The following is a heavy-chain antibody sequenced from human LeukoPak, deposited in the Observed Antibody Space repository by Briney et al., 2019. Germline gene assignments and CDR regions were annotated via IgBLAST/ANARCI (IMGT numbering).Heavy chain of an antibody. Sequence: SETLSLTCTVSGGSISSYYWSWIRQPPGKGLERIGYVYYSGSTHYNPSLKSRVTISVDTSKNQFSLKLSSVTAADTAVYYCARGVFPNYFDYWGQGTLVAVSS. D-gene: IGHD3-10*01. CDR1: GGSISSYY. V-gene: IGHV4-59*01. CDR3: ARGVFPNYFDY. J-gene: IGHJ4*02. CDR2: VYYSGST.